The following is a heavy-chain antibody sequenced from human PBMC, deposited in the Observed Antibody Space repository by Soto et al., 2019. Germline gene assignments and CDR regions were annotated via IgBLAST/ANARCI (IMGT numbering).Heavy chain of an antibody. CDR3: ARDRRLEIATIWGADAFDI. J-gene: IGHJ3*02. Sequence: SVKVSCKASGGTFSSYAISWVRQAPGQGLEWMGGIIPIFGTANYAQKFQGRVTITADESTSTAYMELSSLRSEDTAVYYCARDRRLEIATIWGADAFDIWGQGTMVTVSS. D-gene: IGHD1-26*01. CDR2: IIPIFGTA. CDR1: GGTFSSYA. V-gene: IGHV1-69*13.